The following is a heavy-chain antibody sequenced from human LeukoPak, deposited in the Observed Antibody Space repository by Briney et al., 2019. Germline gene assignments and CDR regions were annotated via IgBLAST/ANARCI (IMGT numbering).Heavy chain of an antibody. J-gene: IGHJ4*02. Sequence: GGSLRLSCAASGFTFSTFAMTWVRQAPGKGLERVSLISGSGGITYYADSVNGRFTISRGNSKNTLYLQMHSLRAEDTAVYYCAARPGEVAVPFDYWGQGTLVTVSS. CDR1: GFTFSTFA. CDR3: AARPGEVAVPFDY. CDR2: ISGSGGIT. D-gene: IGHD2-15*01. V-gene: IGHV3-23*01.